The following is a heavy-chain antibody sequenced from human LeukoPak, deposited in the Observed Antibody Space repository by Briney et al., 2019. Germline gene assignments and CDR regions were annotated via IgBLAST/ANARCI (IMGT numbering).Heavy chain of an antibody. J-gene: IGHJ3*02. CDR1: GFTFSSYG. CDR3: AKSLEIEWFGESDAFDI. V-gene: IGHV3-30*18. Sequence: PGGSLRLSCAAPGFTFSSYGMHWVRQAPGKGLEWVAVISYDGSNKYYADSVKGRFTISRDNSKNTLYLQMYSLRAEDTAVYYCAKSLEIEWFGESDAFDIWGQGTMVTVSS. D-gene: IGHD3-10*01. CDR2: ISYDGSNK.